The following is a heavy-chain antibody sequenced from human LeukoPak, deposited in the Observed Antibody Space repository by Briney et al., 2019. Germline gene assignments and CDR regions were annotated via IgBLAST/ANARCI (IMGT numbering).Heavy chain of an antibody. J-gene: IGHJ4*02. D-gene: IGHD3-3*01. CDR2: IRYDGSNK. CDR1: GFTFSSYG. Sequence: GGSLRPSCAASGFTFSSYGMHWVRQAPGKGLEWVAFIRYDGSNKYYADSVKGRFTISRDNSKNTLYLQMNSLRAEDTAVYYCAKDRAKSFAFGVVSLQVSPFIGYWGQGTLVTVSS. V-gene: IGHV3-30*02. CDR3: AKDRAKSFAFGVVSLQVSPFIGY.